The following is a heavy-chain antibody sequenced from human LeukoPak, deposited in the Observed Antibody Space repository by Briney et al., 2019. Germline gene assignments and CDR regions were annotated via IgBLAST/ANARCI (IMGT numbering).Heavy chain of an antibody. Sequence: GGSLRLSCAASGFTFSSYWMSWVRQAPGKGLEWVANIKQDGSEKYYVDSVKGRFSISRDNAKNSLYLQMNSLRAEDTAMYYCARLYLPYYFDYWGQGTLVTVSS. CDR1: GFTFSSYW. J-gene: IGHJ4*02. D-gene: IGHD5/OR15-5a*01. CDR2: IKQDGSEK. V-gene: IGHV3-7*01. CDR3: ARLYLPYYFDY.